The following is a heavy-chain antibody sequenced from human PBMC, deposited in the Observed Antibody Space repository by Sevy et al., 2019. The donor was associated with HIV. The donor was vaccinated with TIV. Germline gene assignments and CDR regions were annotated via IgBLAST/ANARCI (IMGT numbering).Heavy chain of an antibody. J-gene: IGHJ1*01. Sequence: GGSLRLSCAASGFIFSGYAMSWVRQAPGKGLEWVSTMSASGGSTYYADSVKGRFAISRDNSKNTLDLEMNSLRVEDTAVYYCAKDASSSWIGGTFQHWGQGTLVTVSS. V-gene: IGHV3-23*01. CDR2: MSASGGST. CDR3: AKDASSSWIGGTFQH. CDR1: GFIFSGYA. D-gene: IGHD6-13*01.